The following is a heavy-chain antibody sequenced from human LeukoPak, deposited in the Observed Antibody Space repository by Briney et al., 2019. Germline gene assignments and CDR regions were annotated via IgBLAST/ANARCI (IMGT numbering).Heavy chain of an antibody. J-gene: IGHJ4*02. CDR3: ARDPATYYYDSSGTTKDF. CDR2: ISSSSSYI. V-gene: IGHV3-21*01. CDR1: GFTFSSYS. Sequence: GGSLRLSCAASGFTFSSYSMNWVRQAPGKGLEWVSSISSSSSYIYYADSVKGRFTISRDNAKNSLYLQMNSLRAEDTAVYYCARDPATYYYDSSGTTKDFWGQGTVVTVCS. D-gene: IGHD3-22*01.